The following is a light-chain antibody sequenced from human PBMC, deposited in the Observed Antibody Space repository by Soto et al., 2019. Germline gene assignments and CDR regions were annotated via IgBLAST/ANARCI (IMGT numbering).Light chain of an antibody. V-gene: IGLV2-23*02. Sequence: QSALTQPASVSGSPGQSITISCTGTSSDVGSYDLVSWYQHHPGTAPKLILYEVTQRPSRVSNRFSGSKSGNTASLTISGLQTEDDSHYYCCSYANGNTVLFGGGTKRTVL. CDR3: CSYANGNTVL. J-gene: IGLJ2*01. CDR1: SSDVGSYDL. CDR2: EVT.